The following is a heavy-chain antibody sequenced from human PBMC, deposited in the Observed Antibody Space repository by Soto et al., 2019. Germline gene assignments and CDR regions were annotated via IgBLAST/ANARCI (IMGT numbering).Heavy chain of an antibody. D-gene: IGHD3-16*02. V-gene: IGHV3-64D*06. CDR3: VRGPWSLKRFDP. J-gene: IGHJ5*02. Sequence: GGSLRLSCSASGLTFSDSAMHWVRQAAGKGLEYVAGISSNGGGTHYVESVKGRFTISRDNSKKTLNLQMNSLRADDTAVYYCVRGPWSLKRFDPWGQGTLVTVSS. CDR2: ISSNGGGT. CDR1: GLTFSDSA.